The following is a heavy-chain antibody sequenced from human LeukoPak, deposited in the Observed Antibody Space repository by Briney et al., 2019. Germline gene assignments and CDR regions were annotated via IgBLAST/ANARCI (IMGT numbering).Heavy chain of an antibody. Sequence: GASVKVSCKASGYTFTSYYMHWVRQAPGQGLEWMGIINPSGGSTSYAQKFQGRVTMTRDMSTSTVYMKLSSLRSEDTAVYYCARGSSSFGLSSHDWFDPWGQGTLVTVSS. V-gene: IGHV1-46*01. J-gene: IGHJ5*02. CDR1: GYTFTSYY. D-gene: IGHD6-13*01. CDR3: ARGSSSFGLSSHDWFDP. CDR2: INPSGGST.